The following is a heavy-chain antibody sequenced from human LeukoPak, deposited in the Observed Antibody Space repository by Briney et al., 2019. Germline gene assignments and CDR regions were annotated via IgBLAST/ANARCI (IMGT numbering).Heavy chain of an antibody. D-gene: IGHD3-22*01. J-gene: IGHJ3*02. CDR1: GGSISSSSYY. CDR2: IYYSGST. CDR3: ARLDSSGLKASDI. Sequence: PSETLSLTCTVSGGSISSSSYYWGWIRQPPGKGLEWIGSIYYSGSTYYNPSLKSRVTISVDTSKNQFSLKLSSVTAADTAVYYCARLDSSGLKASDIWGQGTMVTVSS. V-gene: IGHV4-39*01.